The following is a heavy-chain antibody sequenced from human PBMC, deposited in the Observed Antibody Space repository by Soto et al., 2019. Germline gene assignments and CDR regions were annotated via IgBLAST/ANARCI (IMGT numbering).Heavy chain of an antibody. J-gene: IGHJ4*02. V-gene: IGHV4-34*01. D-gene: IGHD3-16*02. CDR2: INHSGST. CDR3: ARGRNYDYVWGSYRLHSYYFDY. CDR1: GGSFSGYY. Sequence: PSETLSLTCAVYGGSFSGYYWSWIRQPPGKGLEWIGEINHSGSTNYNPSLKSRVTISVDTSKNQFSLKLSSVTAADTAVYYCARGRNYDYVWGSYRLHSYYFDYWGQGTLVTVSS.